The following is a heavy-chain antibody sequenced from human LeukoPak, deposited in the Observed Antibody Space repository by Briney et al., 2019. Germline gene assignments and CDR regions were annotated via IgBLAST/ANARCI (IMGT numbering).Heavy chain of an antibody. J-gene: IGHJ4*02. CDR1: GGSFSGYY. D-gene: IGHD5-12*01. CDR2: INHSGST. V-gene: IGHV4-34*01. Sequence: SQTLSLTCAVYGGSFSGYYWSWIRQPPGKGLEWIGEINHSGSTNYNPSLKSRVTISVDTSKNQFSLKLSSVTAADTAVYYCARGVATIGSDYWGQGTLVTVSS. CDR3: ARGVATIGSDY.